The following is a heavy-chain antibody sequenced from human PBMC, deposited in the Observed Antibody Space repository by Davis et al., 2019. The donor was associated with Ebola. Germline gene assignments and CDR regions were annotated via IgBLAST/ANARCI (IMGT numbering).Heavy chain of an antibody. V-gene: IGHV3-23*01. CDR1: GFTFSSYA. D-gene: IGHD2-15*01. CDR3: AKDVVVVGLNWFDP. CDR2: ISGSGGST. J-gene: IGHJ5*02. Sequence: GESLKISCAASGFTFSSYAMSWVRQAPGKGLEWVSAISGSGGSTYYADSVKGRFTISRDNSKNTLYLQMNSLRAEDTAVYYCAKDVVVVGLNWFDPWGQGTLVTVSS.